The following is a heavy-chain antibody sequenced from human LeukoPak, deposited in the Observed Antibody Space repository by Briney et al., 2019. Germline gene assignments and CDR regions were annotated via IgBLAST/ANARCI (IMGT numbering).Heavy chain of an antibody. CDR3: ARGIEAGVDY. V-gene: IGHV1-8*02. D-gene: IGHD6-25*01. CDR2: MSPGSGYT. J-gene: IGHJ4*02. Sequence: ASVKGPCKTSGYTFTNYHINWVRQATGQGLEWLGWMSPGSGYTGYAQKFQGRVTMTRDISITTAYVELSSLRSEDTAVYYCARGIEAGVDYWGQGTLLTVPS. CDR1: GYTFTNYH.